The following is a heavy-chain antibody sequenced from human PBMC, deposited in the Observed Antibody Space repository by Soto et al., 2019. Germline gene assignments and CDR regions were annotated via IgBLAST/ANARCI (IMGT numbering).Heavy chain of an antibody. Sequence: GXSVKVSCSASVYTFTSYGIRLVRQAPGQGLEWMGWISAYNGNTNYSQKLQGRVTMPTDTSTSTAYMELRSLRSDDTAVYYCARGVGDFWSGVNWFDSWGQGTLVTVSS. D-gene: IGHD3-3*01. CDR1: VYTFTSYG. CDR3: ARGVGDFWSGVNWFDS. J-gene: IGHJ5*01. CDR2: ISAYNGNT. V-gene: IGHV1-18*01.